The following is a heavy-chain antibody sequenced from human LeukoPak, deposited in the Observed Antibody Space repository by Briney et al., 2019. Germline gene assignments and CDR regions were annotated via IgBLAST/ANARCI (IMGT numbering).Heavy chain of an antibody. CDR1: GYTFTGQY. CDR2: INPNSGGT. CDR3: AAAGGSYSGWGFDM. D-gene: IGHD1-26*01. J-gene: IGHJ3*02. V-gene: IGHV1-2*02. Sequence: ASVKVSCKASGYTFTGQYLHWVRQAPGQGLEWMGWINPNSGGTNYAQKFQGRVTMTRDTSISTAYMELSSLRSEDTAVYYCAAAGGSYSGWGFDMWGQGTVVTVSS.